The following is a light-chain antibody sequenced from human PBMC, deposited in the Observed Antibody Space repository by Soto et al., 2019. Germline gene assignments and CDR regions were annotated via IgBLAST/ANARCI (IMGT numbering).Light chain of an antibody. Sequence: EIVLTQSPDTLSLSPWETATVSGGASQSVSSSHIAWYQQKPGQSPRLLIDGASSRASGIPDRFSGSGSGTDFTLTISRLEPEDFAVYYCQQYVGLPPTFGQGTKVDI. V-gene: IGKV3-20*01. CDR2: GAS. CDR3: QQYVGLPPT. CDR1: QSVSSSH. J-gene: IGKJ1*01.